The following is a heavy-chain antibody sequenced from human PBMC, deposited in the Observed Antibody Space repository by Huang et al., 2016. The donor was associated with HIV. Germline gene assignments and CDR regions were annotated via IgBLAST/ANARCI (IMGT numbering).Heavy chain of an antibody. J-gene: IGHJ4*02. Sequence: EVQLVESGGGLVQPGRSLRLPCAASGFTLDDYAMHWGRQAPGKGRVWVSGIIWNSGSIGYADSVKGRFTISRDNAKNSLYLQMNSLRAEDTALYYCARRGVMVRGAHFDYWGLGTLVTVSS. CDR3: ARRGVMVRGAHFDY. CDR2: IIWNSGSI. V-gene: IGHV3-9*01. CDR1: GFTLDDYA. D-gene: IGHD3-10*01.